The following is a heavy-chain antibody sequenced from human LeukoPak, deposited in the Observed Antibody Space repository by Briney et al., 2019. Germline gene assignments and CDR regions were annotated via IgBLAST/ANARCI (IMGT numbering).Heavy chain of an antibody. J-gene: IGHJ4*02. CDR2: IYTSGST. V-gene: IGHV4-4*07. CDR3: ARVPHDFWSGYHDY. Sequence: PSETLSLTCTVSGGSISSYYWSWIRQPAGKGLEWIGRIYTSGSTNYNPSLKSRVTMSVDTSKNQFSLKLSSVTAADTAVYYCARVPHDFWSGYHDYWGQGTLVTVSS. CDR1: GGSISSYY. D-gene: IGHD3-3*01.